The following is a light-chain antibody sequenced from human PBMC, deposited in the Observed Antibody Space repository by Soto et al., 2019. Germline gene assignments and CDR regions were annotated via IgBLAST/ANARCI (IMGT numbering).Light chain of an antibody. CDR3: GTWDSSLSAWGYV. CDR1: SSNIGNNY. V-gene: IGLV1-51*02. Sequence: QSVLTQPPSVSAAPGQKVTISCSGSSSNIGNNYVSWYQQLPGTAPKLLIYENNKRPSGIPDRFSGSKSGTSATLGITGLQTGDEADYYCGTWDSSLSAWGYVFGTGTKLTVL. J-gene: IGLJ1*01. CDR2: ENN.